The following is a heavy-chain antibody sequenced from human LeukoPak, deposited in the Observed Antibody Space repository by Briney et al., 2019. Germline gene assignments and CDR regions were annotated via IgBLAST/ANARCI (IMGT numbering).Heavy chain of an antibody. D-gene: IGHD1-26*01. Sequence: ASVKVSCKASGYTFTSYYMHWVRQAPGQGLEWMGIINPSGGSTSYAQKFQGRVTMTRDTSTSTVYMELSSLRSEDTAVYYCARDGGSYYQHDAFDIWGQGTMVTVSS. J-gene: IGHJ3*02. CDR1: GYTFTSYY. V-gene: IGHV1-46*01. CDR2: INPSGGST. CDR3: ARDGGSYYQHDAFDI.